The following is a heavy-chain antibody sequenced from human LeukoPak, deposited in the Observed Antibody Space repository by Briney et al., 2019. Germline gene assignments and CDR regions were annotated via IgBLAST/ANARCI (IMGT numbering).Heavy chain of an antibody. Sequence: PSETLSLTCAVYGGSFSGYYWSWIRQPPGKGLEWIGEINHSGSTNYNPSLKSRVTISVDTSKNQFSLRLSSVTAADTAVYYCARNSWKDAFDIWGQGTMVTVSS. CDR3: ARNSWKDAFDI. CDR1: GGSFSGYY. D-gene: IGHD1-1*01. V-gene: IGHV4-34*01. CDR2: INHSGST. J-gene: IGHJ3*02.